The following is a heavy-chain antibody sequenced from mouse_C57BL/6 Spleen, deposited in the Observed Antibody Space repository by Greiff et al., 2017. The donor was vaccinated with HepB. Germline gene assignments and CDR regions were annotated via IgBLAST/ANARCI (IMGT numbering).Heavy chain of an antibody. V-gene: IGHV1-55*01. CDR1: GYTFTSYW. CDR2: IYPGSGST. J-gene: IGHJ4*01. CDR3: ARHRSYTMDY. D-gene: IGHD2-10*01. Sequence: QVQLKESGAELVKPGASVKMSCKASGYTFTSYWITWVKQRPGQGLEWIGDIYPGSGSTNYNEKFKSKATLTVDTSSSTAYMQLSSLTSEDSAVYYCARHRSYTMDYWGQGTSVTVSS.